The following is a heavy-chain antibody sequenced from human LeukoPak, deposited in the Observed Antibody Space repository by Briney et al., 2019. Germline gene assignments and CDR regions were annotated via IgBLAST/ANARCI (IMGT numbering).Heavy chain of an antibody. CDR2: ISSSGSTI. V-gene: IGHV3-48*03. D-gene: IGHD5-18*01. CDR1: GFTFNIFE. J-gene: IGHJ4*02. CDR3: ARDLSGVTGYTYGRGIVY. Sequence: PGGSLRLSCAASGFTFNIFEMNWVRQAPGKGLEWVSYISSSGSTIYYADSVKGRFTISRDNAKNSLYLQMNSLRAEDTAVYYCARDLSGVTGYTYGRGIVYWGQGTLVTVSS.